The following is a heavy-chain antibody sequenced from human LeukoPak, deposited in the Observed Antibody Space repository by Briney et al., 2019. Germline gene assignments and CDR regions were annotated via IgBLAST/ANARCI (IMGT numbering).Heavy chain of an antibody. V-gene: IGHV3-21*01. CDR3: ARGRREGYCSGGSCHTP. Sequence: PGGSLRLSCAAPGFAFSGYSMNWVRQAPGKGLEWVSFISGSSAYKYYSDSVKGRFTISRDNAKNSLYLQMNSLRAEDTAVYYCARGRREGYCSGGSCHTPWGQGTLVTVSS. CDR2: ISGSSAYK. J-gene: IGHJ5*02. CDR1: GFAFSGYS. D-gene: IGHD2-15*01.